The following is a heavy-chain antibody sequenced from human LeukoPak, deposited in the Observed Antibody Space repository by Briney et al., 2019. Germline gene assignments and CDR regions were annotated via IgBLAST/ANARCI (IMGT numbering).Heavy chain of an antibody. D-gene: IGHD3-9*01. Sequence: PGGSLILSCAASGFTFSSYSMNWVRQAPGKGLEWVSYISSSSSTIYYADSVKGRFTISRDNAKNSLYLQMNSLRDEDTAVYYCARDPPYDILTGYPDYWGQGTLVTVSS. J-gene: IGHJ4*02. CDR3: ARDPPYDILTGYPDY. CDR1: GFTFSSYS. CDR2: ISSSSSTI. V-gene: IGHV3-48*02.